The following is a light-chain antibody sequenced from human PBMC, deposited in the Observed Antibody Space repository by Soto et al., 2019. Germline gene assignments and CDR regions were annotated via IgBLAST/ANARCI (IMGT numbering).Light chain of an antibody. V-gene: IGKV1-9*01. CDR2: AAS. CDR3: QQLNSYPPYT. Sequence: DIQLTQSPSFLSASVGDRVTITCRASQGISSYLAWYQQNPGKAPKLLIYAASTLQTGVPSRFGGSGSGTEFTLTISSLQPEDFATYYCQQLNSYPPYTFGQGTKLEIK. CDR1: QGISSY. J-gene: IGKJ2*01.